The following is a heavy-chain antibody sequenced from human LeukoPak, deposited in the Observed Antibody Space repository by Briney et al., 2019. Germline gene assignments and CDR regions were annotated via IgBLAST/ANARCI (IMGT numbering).Heavy chain of an antibody. CDR2: ISGSGGST. CDR1: GFTFSSYA. Sequence: GGSLRLSCAASGFTFSSYAMSWVRQAPGKGLEWVSAISGSGGSTYYADSVNGRFTISRDNSKNPLYLQMNSLRAEDTAVYYCAKDLLKNYYDSSGYQAFDYWGQGTLVTVSS. CDR3: AKDLLKNYYDSSGYQAFDY. V-gene: IGHV3-23*01. J-gene: IGHJ4*02. D-gene: IGHD3-22*01.